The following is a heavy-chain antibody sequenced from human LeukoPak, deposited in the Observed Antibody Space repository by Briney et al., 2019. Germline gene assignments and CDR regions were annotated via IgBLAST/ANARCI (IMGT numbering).Heavy chain of an antibody. Sequence: SVKVSCKASGFTFTSSAMQWVRQARGQRLEWIGWIVVGSGNTNYAQKFQERVTITRDMSTSTAYMELSRLRSDDTAVYYCARSLESSSWYGYYFDYWGQGTLVTVSS. V-gene: IGHV1-58*02. CDR2: IVVGSGNT. CDR3: ARSLESSSWYGYYFDY. D-gene: IGHD6-13*01. CDR1: GFTFTSSA. J-gene: IGHJ4*02.